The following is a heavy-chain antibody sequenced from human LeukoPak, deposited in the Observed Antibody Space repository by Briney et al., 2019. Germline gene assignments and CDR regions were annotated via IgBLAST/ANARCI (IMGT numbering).Heavy chain of an antibody. CDR2: ISAYNGDT. V-gene: IGHV1-18*01. CDR1: GYTFTSYG. CDR3: AREGGSYYRVGPTTNNWFDP. J-gene: IGHJ5*02. Sequence: ASVKVSCKASGYTFTSYGISWVRQAPGQGLEWMGWISAYNGDTNYAKKHQGRVTMTADTSTSTAYMELSSLRSDHTAVHYCAREGGSYYRVGPTTNNWFDPWGQGTLVTVSS. D-gene: IGHD1-26*01.